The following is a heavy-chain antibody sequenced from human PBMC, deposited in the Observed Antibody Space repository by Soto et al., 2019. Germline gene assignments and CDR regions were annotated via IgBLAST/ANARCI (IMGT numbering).Heavy chain of an antibody. CDR1: GGTFSNHA. V-gene: IGHV1-69*13. J-gene: IGHJ4*02. D-gene: IGHD1-26*01. CDR2: IILPFGTP. CDR3: ARGPYYAGYIDY. Sequence: QVRLVQSGAEVKKPGSSVKVSCKASGGTFSNHAINWVRQAPGQGPEWMGVIILPFGTPNYAQRFQGRVTITADESMTTAYMELNGLRSEDTAVYYCARGPYYAGYIDYWGQGSLVTVSS.